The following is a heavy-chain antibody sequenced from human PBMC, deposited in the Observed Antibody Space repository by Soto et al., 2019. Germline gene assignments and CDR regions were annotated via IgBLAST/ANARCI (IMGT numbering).Heavy chain of an antibody. Sequence: KGLEWIGEINHSGSTNYNPSLKSRVTISVDTSKNQFSLKRSSVTAADTAVYYFFFQAEDGIRYVRSVSAFLLNRSSDL. CDR2: INHSGST. J-gene: IGHJ2*01. V-gene: IGHV4-34*01. D-gene: IGHD3-10*02. CDR3: FFQAEDGIRYVRSVSAFLLNRSSDL.